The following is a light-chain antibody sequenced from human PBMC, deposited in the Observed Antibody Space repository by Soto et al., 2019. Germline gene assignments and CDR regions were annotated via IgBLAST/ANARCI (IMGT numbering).Light chain of an antibody. CDR3: SQYGSSPLT. CDR2: GES. CDR1: QSVSSSF. J-gene: IGKJ3*01. V-gene: IGKV3-20*01. Sequence: EIVLTQSPGTLSLSPGERATLSCRASQSVSSSFLAWYQQKPGQAPRLLIYGESSRATGIPDRFSGSGSGTDFTLTISRLEPEDFAVYYCSQYGSSPLTFGPGTTVDIK.